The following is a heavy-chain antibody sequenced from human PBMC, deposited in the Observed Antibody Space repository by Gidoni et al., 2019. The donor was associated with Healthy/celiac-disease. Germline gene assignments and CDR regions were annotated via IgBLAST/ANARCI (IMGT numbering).Heavy chain of an antibody. Sequence: EVQLVESGGGLVQPGGSLRLSCSASGFPFSSSWMSWVRQAPGKGLEWVAKIKQDGSEKYYVDSVKGRFTISRDNAKNSLYLQMNSLRAEDTAVYYCARWKGGFRYYYYGMDVWGQGTTVTVSS. D-gene: IGHD1-1*01. V-gene: IGHV3-7*01. CDR2: IKQDGSEK. CDR1: GFPFSSSW. CDR3: ARWKGGFRYYYYGMDV. J-gene: IGHJ6*02.